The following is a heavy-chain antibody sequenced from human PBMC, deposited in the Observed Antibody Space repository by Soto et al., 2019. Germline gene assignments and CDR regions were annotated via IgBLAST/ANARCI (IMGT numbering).Heavy chain of an antibody. CDR1: GFTFSNFV. V-gene: IGHV3-23*01. CDR3: TKASSDRHHMDV. J-gene: IGHJ6*02. Sequence: GGSLRLSCATSGFTFSNFVMRWVRQTPGKGLEWVSTITSTGGDTYYTDSVKGRFTTSRDNSKNTLYLQMSSLRAEDTALYYCTKASSDRHHMDVWGQGTTVTVSS. CDR2: ITSTGGDT.